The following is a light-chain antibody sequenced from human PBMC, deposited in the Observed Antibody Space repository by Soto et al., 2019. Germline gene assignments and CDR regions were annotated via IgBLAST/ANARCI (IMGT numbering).Light chain of an antibody. CDR2: AVG. V-gene: IGLV2-14*01. Sequence: QSVLTQPASVSGSPGQSITISCTGTSSDVGGYNYVSWYQQHPGKAPKLIIYAVGKRPSGVSNRFSGSKSGNTASLTISGLQAEDEADYYCSSYTSYSPYVFGTGTKVTVL. CDR3: SSYTSYSPYV. CDR1: SSDVGGYNY. J-gene: IGLJ1*01.